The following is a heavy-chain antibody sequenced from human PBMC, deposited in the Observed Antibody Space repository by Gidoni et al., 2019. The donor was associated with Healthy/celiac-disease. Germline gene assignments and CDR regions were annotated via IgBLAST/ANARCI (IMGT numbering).Heavy chain of an antibody. CDR2: IKSKTDGGTT. J-gene: IGHJ6*02. V-gene: IGHV3-15*01. CDR3: TTAGIAAAGYGMDV. D-gene: IGHD6-13*01. CDR1: GFTLSNAW. Sequence: EVQLVESGGGLVKPGGSLRLSCAPPGFTLSNAWMSWVRQAPGKGLEWVGRIKSKTDGGTTDYAAPVKGRFTISRDDSKNTLYLQMNSLKTEDTAVYYCTTAGIAAAGYGMDVWGQGTTVTVSS.